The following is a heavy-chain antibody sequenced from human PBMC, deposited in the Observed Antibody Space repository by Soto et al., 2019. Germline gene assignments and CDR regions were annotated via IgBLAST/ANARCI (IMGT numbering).Heavy chain of an antibody. CDR1: GFTFSSYW. V-gene: IGHV3-7*01. D-gene: IGHD3-3*01. CDR3: ARDYYDFWSGFPTFDY. Sequence: GGSLRLSCAASGFTFSSYWMSWVRQAPGKGLEWVANIKQDGSEKYYVDSVKGRFTISRDNAKNSLYLQMNSLRAEDTAAYYCARDYYDFWSGFPTFDYWGQGTLVTVSS. J-gene: IGHJ4*02. CDR2: IKQDGSEK.